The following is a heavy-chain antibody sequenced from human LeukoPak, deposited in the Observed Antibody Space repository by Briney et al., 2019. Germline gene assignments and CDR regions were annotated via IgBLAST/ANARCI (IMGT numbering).Heavy chain of an antibody. D-gene: IGHD2-21*02. V-gene: IGHV1-69*04. Sequence: GASVKVSCKASGGTFSSYAISWVRQAPGQGLEWMGRIIPILGIANYAQKFQGRVTITADKSTSTAYMELSSLRSEDTAVYYCAGSVVVVTALDAFDIWGQGTMVTVSS. CDR1: GGTFSSYA. J-gene: IGHJ3*02. CDR2: IIPILGIA. CDR3: AGSVVVVTALDAFDI.